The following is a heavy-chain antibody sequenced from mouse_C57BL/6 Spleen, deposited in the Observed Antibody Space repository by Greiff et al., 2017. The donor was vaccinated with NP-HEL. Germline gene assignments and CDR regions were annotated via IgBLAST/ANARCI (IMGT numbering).Heavy chain of an antibody. CDR1: GFSLTSYG. CDR3: AWYDYPYAMDY. D-gene: IGHD2-4*01. Sequence: VKVEESGPGLVAPSQSLSITCTVSGFSLTSYGVSWVRQPPGKGLEWLGVIWGDGSTNYHSALISRLSISKDNSKSQVFLKLNSLKTDDTATYYCAWYDYPYAMDYWGQGTSVTVSS. J-gene: IGHJ4*01. CDR2: IWGDGST. V-gene: IGHV2-3*01.